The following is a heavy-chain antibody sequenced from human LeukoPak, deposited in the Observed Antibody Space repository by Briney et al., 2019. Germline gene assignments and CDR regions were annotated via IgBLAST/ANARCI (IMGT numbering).Heavy chain of an antibody. CDR3: ARSRGAYGAYCSGGSCYPNGGHWFDP. V-gene: IGHV4-59*01. J-gene: IGHJ5*02. Sequence: PSETLSLTCTVSGGSISSYYWSWIRQPPGKGLEWIGYIYYSGSTNYNPSLKSRVTISVDTSKNQFSLKLSSVTAADTAVYYCARSRGAYGAYCSGGSCYPNGGHWFDPWGQGTLITVSS. D-gene: IGHD2-15*01. CDR2: IYYSGST. CDR1: GGSISSYY.